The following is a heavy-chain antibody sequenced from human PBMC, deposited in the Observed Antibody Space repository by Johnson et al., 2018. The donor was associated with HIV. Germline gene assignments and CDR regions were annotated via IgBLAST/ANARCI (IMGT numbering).Heavy chain of an antibody. CDR2: INWNGGST. V-gene: IGHV3-20*04. CDR3: AKIWGDIAATGDAFDI. CDR1: GFTFDDYG. D-gene: IGHD5-12*01. Sequence: VQLVESGGGVVRPGGSLRLSCAASGFTFDDYGMSWVRQAPGKGLEWVSGINWNGGSTGYADSVKGRFTISRDNAKTSLYLQMDSLRPEDTAVYYCAKIWGDIAATGDAFDIWGQGTMVTVSS. J-gene: IGHJ3*02.